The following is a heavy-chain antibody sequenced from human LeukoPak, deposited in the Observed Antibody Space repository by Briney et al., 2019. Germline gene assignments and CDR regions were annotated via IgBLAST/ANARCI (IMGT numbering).Heavy chain of an antibody. J-gene: IGHJ4*02. V-gene: IGHV3-23*01. CDR1: GFTFSSFA. Sequence: PGGSLRHSSAPSGFTFSSFAQSWVRQAPGKGLEWVSHIHYSPGYTYYADSVRGRFTISRDNSKNTLFLEMNSLRAEDTAIYYCAKGYRAARYDSDSWGQGTLVTVSS. D-gene: IGHD1-1*01. CDR2: IHYSPGYT. CDR3: AKGYRAARYDSDS.